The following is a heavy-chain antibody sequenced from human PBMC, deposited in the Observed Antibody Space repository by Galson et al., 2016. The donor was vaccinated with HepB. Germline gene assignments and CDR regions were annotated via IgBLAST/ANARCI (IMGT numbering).Heavy chain of an antibody. J-gene: IGHJ4*02. D-gene: IGHD6-25*01. CDR3: AKGRYSSGIFDH. Sequence: SLRLSCAASGFTFTSHGMHWVRQAPGKGLEWVAVIWYDGTNKYYADSVRGRFTISRDNSKNTVSLRMNSLRAEDTAVYYCAKGRYSSGIFDHWGQGTVVTVSS. CDR1: GFTFTSHG. V-gene: IGHV3-33*06. CDR2: IWYDGTNK.